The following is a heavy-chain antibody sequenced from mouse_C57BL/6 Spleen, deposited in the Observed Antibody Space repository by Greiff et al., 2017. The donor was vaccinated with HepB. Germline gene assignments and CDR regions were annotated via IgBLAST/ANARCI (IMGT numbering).Heavy chain of an antibody. CDR1: GYAFTNYL. Sequence: QVQLKESGAELVRPGTSVKVSCKASGYAFTNYLIQWVKQRPGQGLEWIGVINPGSGGTNYNEKFKGKATLTADKSSSTAYMQLSSLTSEDSAVYYCARADDSCGYFDDWGKGTTFTVSS. D-gene: IGHD2-4*01. CDR2: INPGSGGT. CDR3: ARADDSCGYFDD. J-gene: IGHJ1*03. V-gene: IGHV1-54*01.